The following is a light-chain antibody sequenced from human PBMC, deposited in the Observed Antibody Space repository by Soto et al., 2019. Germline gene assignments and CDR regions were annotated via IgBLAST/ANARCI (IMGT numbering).Light chain of an antibody. Sequence: QSALTQPASVSGSPGQSITIFCAGTMRDIGAYNLVSWYQQHPCIAPQLIIYEVRNRPSGSSFRFSGSKSGNTASLTISGLQSEDEADYYCSSFTSRSSLIFGGGTKLTVL. J-gene: IGLJ2*01. CDR2: EVR. CDR3: SSFTSRSSLI. CDR1: MRDIGAYNL. V-gene: IGLV2-14*01.